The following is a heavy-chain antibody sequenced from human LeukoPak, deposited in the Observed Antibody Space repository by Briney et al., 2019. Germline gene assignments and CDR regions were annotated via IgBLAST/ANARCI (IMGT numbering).Heavy chain of an antibody. CDR1: GFTFNTYW. CDR3: ARTTSGSYYSRFDF. D-gene: IGHD1-26*01. J-gene: IGHJ4*02. Sequence: GGPLRLSCAASGFTFNTYWMTWVRQAPGKGLEWVANINKDRSEKNYVDSVKGRFIISRDNARHSLYLQMSSLRADDTAIYYCARTTSGSYYSRFDFWGQGTLVTVSS. V-gene: IGHV3-7*01. CDR2: INKDRSEK.